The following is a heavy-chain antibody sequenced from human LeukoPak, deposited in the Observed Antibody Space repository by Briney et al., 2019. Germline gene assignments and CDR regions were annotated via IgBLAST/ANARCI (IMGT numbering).Heavy chain of an antibody. CDR3: AKDHFDGSAYYGYYSGIDV. J-gene: IGHJ6*02. Sequence: AGGSLRLSCAASGFRFTSYWMTWVRQAPGKGLEWVSSINGGGGSKHYADSVKGRFDISRDNSGITLSLQMSSLRAEDTAVYYCAKDHFDGSAYYGYYSGIDVWGQGTTVTVSS. CDR1: GFRFTSYW. CDR2: INGGGGSK. D-gene: IGHD3-22*01. V-gene: IGHV3-23*01.